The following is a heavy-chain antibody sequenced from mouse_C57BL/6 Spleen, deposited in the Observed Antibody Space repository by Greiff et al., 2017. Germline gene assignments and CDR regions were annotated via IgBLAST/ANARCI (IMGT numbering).Heavy chain of an antibody. Sequence: QVQLQQPGAELVKPGASVKLSCKASGYTFTSYWMQWVKQRPGQGLEWIGEIDPSDSYTNYNQKFKGKATLTVDQSSSTAYRQLSSLTSEDSAVYDGAKRDGSSVFDYWGQGTTLTVSA. CDR2: IDPSDSYT. CDR3: AKRDGSSVFDY. CDR1: GYTFTSYW. J-gene: IGHJ2*01. D-gene: IGHD1-1*01. V-gene: IGHV1-50*01.